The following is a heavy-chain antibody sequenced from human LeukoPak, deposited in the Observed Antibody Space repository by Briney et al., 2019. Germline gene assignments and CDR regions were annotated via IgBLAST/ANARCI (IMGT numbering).Heavy chain of an antibody. V-gene: IGHV4-59*01. CDR3: ARKTTTVVTPDAFDI. J-gene: IGHJ3*02. CDR1: GGSISSYY. Sequence: NPSETLSLTFTVSGGSISSYYWSWIRQPPGKGLEWVGYIYYSGSTNYNPSLKSRVTISVDTSKNQFSLNLSSVTAADTAVYYCARKTTTVVTPDAFDIWGQGTMVTVS. CDR2: IYYSGST. D-gene: IGHD4-23*01.